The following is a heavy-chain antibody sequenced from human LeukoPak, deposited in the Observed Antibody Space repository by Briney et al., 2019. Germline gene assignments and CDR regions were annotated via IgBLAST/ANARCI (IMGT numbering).Heavy chain of an antibody. CDR3: AREADYYDSSGLTDASDI. CDR2: IYYSGST. D-gene: IGHD3-22*01. CDR1: GGSISSGDYY. Sequence: SQTLSLTCTVSGGSISSGDYYWSWIRQPPGKGLEWIGYIYYSGSTYYNPSLNSRVTISVDTSKNQFSLKLSSVTAADTAVYYCAREADYYDSSGLTDASDIWGQGTMVTVSS. J-gene: IGHJ3*02. V-gene: IGHV4-30-4*08.